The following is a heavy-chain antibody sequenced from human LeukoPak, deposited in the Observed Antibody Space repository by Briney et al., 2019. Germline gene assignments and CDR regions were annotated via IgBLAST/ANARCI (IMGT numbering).Heavy chain of an antibody. J-gene: IGHJ5*02. CDR1: GGTFSSYA. Sequence: GASVKVSCKASGGTFSSYAISWVRQAPGQGLEWMAGIIPIFGTANYAQKFQGRVTITADKSTSTAYMQLSSLRSEDTAVYYCARGFWNYGENWFDPWGQGTQVTVSS. V-gene: IGHV1-69*06. CDR2: IIPIFGTA. D-gene: IGHD1-7*01. CDR3: ARGFWNYGENWFDP.